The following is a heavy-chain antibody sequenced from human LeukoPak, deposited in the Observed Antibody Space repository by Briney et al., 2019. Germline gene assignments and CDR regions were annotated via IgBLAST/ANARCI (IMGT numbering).Heavy chain of an antibody. Sequence: GGSLRPSCAASGFTFSSYWMHWVRQAPGKGLVWVSRINSDGSSTSYADSVKGRFTISGDNAKNTLYLQMNSLRAEDTAVYYCARVSGIAAAGTHFDYWGQGTLVTVSS. D-gene: IGHD6-13*01. CDR3: ARVSGIAAAGTHFDY. CDR2: INSDGSST. V-gene: IGHV3-74*01. CDR1: GFTFSSYW. J-gene: IGHJ4*02.